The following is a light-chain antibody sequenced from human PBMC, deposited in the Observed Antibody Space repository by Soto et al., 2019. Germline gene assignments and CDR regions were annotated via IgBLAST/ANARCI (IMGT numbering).Light chain of an antibody. CDR2: DAS. CDR1: QSVKNH. V-gene: IGKV3D-15*01. Sequence: EIGLTQSPATLSASSGEGITLSCRASQSVKNHLAWYQHKPGQAPRLLFYDASISATGIPARFSAGGSGTEFTLVISSLQSEDAAVYYCQEYNAWPPGTFGQGTKVEIK. CDR3: QEYNAWPPGT. J-gene: IGKJ1*01.